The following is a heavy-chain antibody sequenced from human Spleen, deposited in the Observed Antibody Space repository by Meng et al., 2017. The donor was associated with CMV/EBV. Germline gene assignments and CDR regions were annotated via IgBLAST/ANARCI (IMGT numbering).Heavy chain of an antibody. CDR2: ICYSGNT. CDR3: ARAEYYNWFDP. CDR1: GGSMSSGDYF. Sequence: QVQVQESGPGLVQPSQTLSLTCTVSGGSMSSGDYFWNWIRQPPGKGLEWIGYICYSGNTYYNPSLKSRVTISIDTSKNQFSLKLSSVTAADTAVYYCARAEYYNWFDPWGQGTLVTVSS. J-gene: IGHJ5*02. V-gene: IGHV4-30-4*01. D-gene: IGHD1-14*01.